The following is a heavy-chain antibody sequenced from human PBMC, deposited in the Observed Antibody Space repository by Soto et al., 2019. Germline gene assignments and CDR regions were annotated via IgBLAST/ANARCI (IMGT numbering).Heavy chain of an antibody. Sequence: SETLSLTCTVSGGSISSSSYYGGWVRQAPGTGLEWIGSFDYTGSAHYNPSLNSRVTISVDTSKNQFSLRLTSVTAADSALYYCARRSGTNWFDPWGQGTLVTVSS. CDR1: GGSISSSSYY. J-gene: IGHJ5*02. CDR2: FDYTGSA. V-gene: IGHV4-39*01. CDR3: ARRSGTNWFDP. D-gene: IGHD1-1*01.